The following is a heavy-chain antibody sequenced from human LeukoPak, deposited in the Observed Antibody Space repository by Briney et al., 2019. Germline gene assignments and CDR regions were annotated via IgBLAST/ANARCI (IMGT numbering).Heavy chain of an antibody. CDR3: ARDHFGLTYNWFDP. CDR1: GFTFSSYS. CDR2: ISSSSSTI. Sequence: PGGSLRLSCAASGFTFSSYSMNWVRQAPGKGLEWVSYISSSSSTIYYADSVKCRFSISRDNAKNSLYLQMNSLRAEDTAVYYCARDHFGLTYNWFDPWGQGTLVTVSS. J-gene: IGHJ5*02. V-gene: IGHV3-48*01. D-gene: IGHD3-10*01.